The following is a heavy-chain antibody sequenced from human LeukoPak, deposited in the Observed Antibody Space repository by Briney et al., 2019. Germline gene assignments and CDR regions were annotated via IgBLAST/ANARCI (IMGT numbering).Heavy chain of an antibody. Sequence: SETLSLTCAVYGGSFSGYYWSWIRQPPGKGLEWIGEINHSGSTNYNPSLKSRVTISVDTSKNQFSLKLSSVTAADTAVYYCASADSSSWYWGQGTQVTVSS. CDR1: GGSFSGYY. D-gene: IGHD6-13*01. CDR2: INHSGST. CDR3: ASADSSSWY. J-gene: IGHJ4*02. V-gene: IGHV4-34*01.